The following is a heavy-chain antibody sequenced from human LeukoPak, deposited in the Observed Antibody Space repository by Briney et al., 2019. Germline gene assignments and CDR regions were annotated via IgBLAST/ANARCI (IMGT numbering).Heavy chain of an antibody. J-gene: IGHJ4*02. V-gene: IGHV3-21*01. CDR3: ASDMTTVNDWSDY. CDR1: GFTFSSYS. D-gene: IGHD4-17*01. CDR2: ISSSSSYI. Sequence: KSGGSLRLSCAASGFTFSSYSMNWVRQAPGKGLEWVSSISSSSSYIYYADSVKGRFTISRDNAKNSLYLQMNSLRAEDTAVYYCASDMTTVNDWSDYWGQGTLVTVSS.